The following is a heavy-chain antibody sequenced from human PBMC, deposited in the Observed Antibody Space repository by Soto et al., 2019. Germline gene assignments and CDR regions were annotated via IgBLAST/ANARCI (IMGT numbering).Heavy chain of an antibody. CDR3: ATFYSYYYYMDV. D-gene: IGHD2-21*01. CDR2: IIPILDVA. Sequence: SVKVSCKASGGTFSSYTISWVRQAPGQGLEWMGRIIPILDVANYAQKSQGRVTITADKSTSTAYLELSSLRSEDTAVYYCATFYSYYYYMDVWGKGTTVTVS. CDR1: GGTFSSYT. J-gene: IGHJ6*03. V-gene: IGHV1-69*02.